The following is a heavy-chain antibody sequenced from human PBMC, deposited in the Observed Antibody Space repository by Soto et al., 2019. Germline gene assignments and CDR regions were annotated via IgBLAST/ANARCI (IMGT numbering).Heavy chain of an antibody. CDR2: IIPIFGTA. J-gene: IGHJ4*02. D-gene: IGHD3-22*01. CDR1: GGTFSSYA. Sequence: QVQLVQSGAEVKKPGSSVKVSCKASGGTFSSYAISWVRQAPGQGLEWMGGIIPIFGTANYAQKFQGRVTIPGDESRGKGSVELSSLRSEDPAVYYCERDHFFDSSTPSPYWGQGTLVTVSS. CDR3: ERDHFFDSSTPSPY. V-gene: IGHV1-69*01.